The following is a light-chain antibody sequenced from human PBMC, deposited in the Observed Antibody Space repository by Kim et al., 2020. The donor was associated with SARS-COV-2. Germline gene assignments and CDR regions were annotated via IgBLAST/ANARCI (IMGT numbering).Light chain of an antibody. CDR1: QGISSS. J-gene: IGKJ4*01. CDR3: QQTNNIPLT. CDR2: RAS. V-gene: IGKV1-12*01. Sequence: ASIGDRVTITCRASQGISSSLAWYQQKPGKAPERLIYRASSLQSGVPSRFSGSGSGTDFTLTISSLQPEDFATYYCQQTNNIPLTFGGGTKVDIK.